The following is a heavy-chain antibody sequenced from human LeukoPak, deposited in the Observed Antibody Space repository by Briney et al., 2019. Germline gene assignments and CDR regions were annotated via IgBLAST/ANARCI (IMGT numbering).Heavy chain of an antibody. J-gene: IGHJ4*02. V-gene: IGHV3-23*01. Sequence: GGSLRLSCAVSGFTFSSEAMGWVRQLPGGGLEWVSTISPAGGTTYYAESMKGRFTISRDNSKSTLYLQMNSLRVEDTAVYYCTKVRSGSSSWALRVFDYWGQGALVTVSS. CDR1: GFTFSSEA. CDR3: TKVRSGSSSWALRVFDY. CDR2: ISPAGGTT. D-gene: IGHD6-13*01.